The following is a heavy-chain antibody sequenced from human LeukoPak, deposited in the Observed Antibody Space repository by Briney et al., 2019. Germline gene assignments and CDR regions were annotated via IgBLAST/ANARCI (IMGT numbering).Heavy chain of an antibody. D-gene: IGHD3-16*01. J-gene: IGHJ4*02. CDR1: GGSFSGYY. CDR2: INRSGST. V-gene: IGHV4-34*01. CDR3: ARGGYYDYVWGSYTRDNYFDY. Sequence: SETLSLTCAVYGGSFSGYYWSWIRQPPGKGLEWIGEINRSGSTNYNPSLKSRVTISVDTSKNQFSLKLSSVTAADTAVYYCARGGYYDYVWGSYTRDNYFDYWGQGTLVTVSS.